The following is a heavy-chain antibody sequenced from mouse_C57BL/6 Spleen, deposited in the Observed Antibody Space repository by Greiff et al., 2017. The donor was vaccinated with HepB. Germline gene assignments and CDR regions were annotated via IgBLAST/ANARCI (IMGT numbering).Heavy chain of an antibody. CDR1: GFTFSSYG. J-gene: IGHJ2*01. D-gene: IGHD1-1*01. V-gene: IGHV5-6*01. CDR3: ARHVYYYGSSPHYFDY. Sequence: EVHLVESGGDLVKPGGSLKLSCAASGFTFSSYGMSWVRQTPDKRLEWVATISSGGSYTYYPDSVKGRFTISRDNAKNTLYLQMSSLKSEDTAMYYCARHVYYYGSSPHYFDYWGQGTTLTVSS. CDR2: ISSGGSYT.